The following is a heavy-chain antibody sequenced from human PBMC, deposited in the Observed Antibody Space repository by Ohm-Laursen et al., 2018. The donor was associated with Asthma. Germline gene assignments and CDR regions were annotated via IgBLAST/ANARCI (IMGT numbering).Heavy chain of an antibody. D-gene: IGHD3-3*01. V-gene: IGHV3-11*06. CDR1: GFTVGSDY. Sequence: SLRLSCAASGFTVGSDYMTWVRQAPGKGLEWVSYISSSSSYTNYADSVKGRFTISRDNAKNSLYLQMNSLRAEDTAVYYCARGGDFWSGYYPLDYWGQGTLVTVSS. CDR2: ISSSSSYT. CDR3: ARGGDFWSGYYPLDY. J-gene: IGHJ4*02.